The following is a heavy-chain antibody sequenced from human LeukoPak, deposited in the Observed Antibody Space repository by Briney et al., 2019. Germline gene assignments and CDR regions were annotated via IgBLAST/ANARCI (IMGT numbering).Heavy chain of an antibody. CDR1: GGTFNKYW. Sequence: PGGSLRLSCAASGGTFNKYWLTWVWQAQGKGLEWVGNRNQDDSENDYLESVEGRFTITRDNAKNSLHVQKNSLRAEDPPIYYCARGYYYSGTYYLSFFDYWGQGTLVTVSS. D-gene: IGHD3-10*01. CDR3: ARGYYYSGTYYLSFFDY. V-gene: IGHV3-7*01. J-gene: IGHJ4*02. CDR2: RNQDDSEN.